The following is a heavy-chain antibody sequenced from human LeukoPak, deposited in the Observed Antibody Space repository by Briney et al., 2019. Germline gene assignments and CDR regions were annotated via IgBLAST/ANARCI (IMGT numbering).Heavy chain of an antibody. J-gene: IGHJ6*03. CDR2: IYYSGST. Sequence: SETLSLTCTVSGASISSGGYYWSWIRQHPGKGLEWIVYIYYSGSTYYNPSLKSRVTISVDTSKNQFSLKLSSVTAADTAVYYCARLAAEKYYYYYMDVWGKGTTVTVSS. CDR1: GASISSGGYY. V-gene: IGHV4-31*03. D-gene: IGHD2-15*01. CDR3: ARLAAEKYYYYYMDV.